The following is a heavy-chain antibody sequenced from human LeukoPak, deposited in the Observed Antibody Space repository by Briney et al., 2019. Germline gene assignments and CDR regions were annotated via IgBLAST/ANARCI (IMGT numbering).Heavy chain of an antibody. V-gene: IGHV1-24*01. D-gene: IGHD2-2*01. J-gene: IGHJ4*02. Sequence: GSSVKVSCKVCGYTLTELSMHWVRQAPGKGLEGIGGVDPEDGETVYAQKFQGRVTMTEDTSTDTAYMELSSLRSEDTAVYYCATREVPAAHFDYWGQGTLVTVSS. CDR2: VDPEDGET. CDR1: GYTLTELS. CDR3: ATREVPAAHFDY.